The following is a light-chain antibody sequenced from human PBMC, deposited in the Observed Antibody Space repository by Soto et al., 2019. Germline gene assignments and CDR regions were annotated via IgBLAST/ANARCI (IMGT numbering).Light chain of an antibody. CDR1: QDIRNY. CDR2: DAS. V-gene: IGKV1-33*01. Sequence: DLQMTQSPSSLSASVGDRVTITCQASQDIRNYLNWYQQKPGKAPNLLIYDASNLRAGVPSRFSGSRSRTEFTFHISSLQPEDIATYYCQHDHHLPPLSFGGGTKVEIK. J-gene: IGKJ4*01. CDR3: QHDHHLPPLS.